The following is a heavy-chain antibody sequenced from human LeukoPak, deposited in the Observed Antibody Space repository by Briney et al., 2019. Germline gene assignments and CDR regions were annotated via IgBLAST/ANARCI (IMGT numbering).Heavy chain of an antibody. J-gene: IGHJ4*02. V-gene: IGHV3-23*01. CDR1: GFTFNTNA. D-gene: IGHD5-12*01. CDR2: ISGRTGGT. CDR3: AKCGNSGCHLIDY. Sequence: GGSLRLSCAASGFTFNTNAMSWVRQAPGKGLEWVSAISGRTGGTYYADSVKGRFTISRDNSKSTLYLQMDSLRAEDTDVYYCAKCGNSGCHLIDYWGQGTLVTVSS.